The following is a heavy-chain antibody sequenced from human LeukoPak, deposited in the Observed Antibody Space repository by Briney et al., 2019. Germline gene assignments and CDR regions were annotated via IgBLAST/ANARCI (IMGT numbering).Heavy chain of an antibody. CDR1: GFTFSSYA. CDR2: ISGSGGST. D-gene: IGHD6-19*01. Sequence: GGSLRLSCAASGFTFSSYAMSWVRQAPGKGLEWVSAISGSGGSTYYADSVKGRFTISRDNSKNTLYLQMNSLRAEDTAVYYCAKWEYSSGWPPVDNWFDPWGQGTLVTVSS. J-gene: IGHJ5*02. CDR3: AKWEYSSGWPPVDNWFDP. V-gene: IGHV3-23*01.